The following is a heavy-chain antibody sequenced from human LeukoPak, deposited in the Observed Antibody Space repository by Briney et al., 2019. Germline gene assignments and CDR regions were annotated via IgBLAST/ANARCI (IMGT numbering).Heavy chain of an antibody. CDR1: GFTVSSNY. D-gene: IGHD3-10*01. Sequence: GGSLRLSCAASGFTVSSNYMSWVRQAPGKGLEWVSVIYSGGSTYYADSVKGRFTISRDNSKNTLYLQMNSLRAEDTAVYYCARDSFYGSGSLDYWGQGTLVTVSS. CDR2: IYSGGST. J-gene: IGHJ4*02. V-gene: IGHV3-53*01. CDR3: ARDSFYGSGSLDY.